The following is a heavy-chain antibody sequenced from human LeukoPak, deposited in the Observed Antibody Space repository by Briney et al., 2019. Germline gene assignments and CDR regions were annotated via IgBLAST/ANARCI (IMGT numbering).Heavy chain of an antibody. Sequence: GGSLRLSCAASRFTFSSYAMSWVRQAPGKGLEWVSAITGSGGNTYYADSVKGRFTISRDNSESTLYLQMNSLRADDTAVYYCAKPSGNFDYWGQGTLVTVSS. CDR2: ITGSGGNT. V-gene: IGHV3-23*01. J-gene: IGHJ4*02. CDR1: RFTFSSYA. CDR3: AKPSGNFDY.